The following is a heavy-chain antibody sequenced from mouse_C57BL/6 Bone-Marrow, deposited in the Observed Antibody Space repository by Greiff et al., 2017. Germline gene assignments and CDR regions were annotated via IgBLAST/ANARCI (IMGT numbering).Heavy chain of an antibody. CDR3: ASSDADGYYPYWYFDV. D-gene: IGHD2-3*01. CDR1: GYTFTSYW. CDR2: IYPGSGST. Sequence: QVQLQQPGAELVKPGASVKMSCKASGYTFTSYWITWVKQRPGQGLEWIGDIYPGSGSTNYNEKFKSKATLTVDTSSSTAYMQLSSLTSEDSAVYDCASSDADGYYPYWYFDVWGTGTTVTVSS. V-gene: IGHV1-55*01. J-gene: IGHJ1*03.